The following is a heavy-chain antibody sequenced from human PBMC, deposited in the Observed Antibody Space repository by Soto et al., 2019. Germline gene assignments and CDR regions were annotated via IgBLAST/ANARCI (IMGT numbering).Heavy chain of an antibody. Sequence: EVQLLESGGGLVQPGGSLRLSCAASGFTFSNYAMSWVRQAPGKGLEWVSVISGGGGSTYYADSVKGRFTISRDNSKNTLYLQVNSLRAEDTAVYYCAKDKGGNVGGYFEYWGQGTLVTVSS. CDR1: GFTFSNYA. D-gene: IGHD3-16*01. CDR3: AKDKGGNVGGYFEY. V-gene: IGHV3-23*01. CDR2: ISGGGGST. J-gene: IGHJ4*02.